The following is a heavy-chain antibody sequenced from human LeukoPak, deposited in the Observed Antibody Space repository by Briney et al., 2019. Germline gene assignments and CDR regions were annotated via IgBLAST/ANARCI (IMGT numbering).Heavy chain of an antibody. V-gene: IGHV4-38-2*01. CDR3: ARLGKQLLTRWFDP. D-gene: IGHD2-2*01. J-gene: IGHJ5*02. CDR1: GYSISSGYY. CDR2: SYHRGSA. Sequence: SETLSLTCAVSGYSISSGYYWGWIRQPPGKGLQWIGRSYHRGSAYYNPSLKSRLTITVQNSKNQFSLKLSSVTAADTAVYYFARLGKQLLTRWFDPWGQGTLVTVTS.